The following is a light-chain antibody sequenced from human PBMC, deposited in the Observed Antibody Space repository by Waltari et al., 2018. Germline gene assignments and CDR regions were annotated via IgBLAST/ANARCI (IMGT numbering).Light chain of an antibody. CDR1: SSDVGGYNY. CDR2: DVT. J-gene: IGLJ1*01. V-gene: IGLV2-11*01. Sequence: QSALTQPRSVSGSPGQSVTISCTGTSSDVGGYNYVSWYQQHPGKAPKFMIYDVTKRPSGVPDRFSGSKSGNTASLPISGLQAEDEADYYCCSYAGSYNFVFGSGTTVTVL. CDR3: CSYAGSYNFV.